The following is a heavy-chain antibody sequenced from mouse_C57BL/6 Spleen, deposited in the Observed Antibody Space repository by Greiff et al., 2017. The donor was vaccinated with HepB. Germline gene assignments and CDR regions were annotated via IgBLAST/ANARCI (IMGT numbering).Heavy chain of an antibody. Sequence: EVKVEESGPGLVKPSQSLSLTCSVPGYSITSGYYWNWIRQFPGNKLEWMGYISYDGSNNYNPSLKNRISITRDTSKNQFFLKLNSVTTEDTATYYCARDLVTTSGAWFAYWGQGTLVTVSA. CDR1: GYSITSGYY. V-gene: IGHV3-6*01. CDR2: ISYDGSN. D-gene: IGHD2-3*01. J-gene: IGHJ3*01. CDR3: ARDLVTTSGAWFAY.